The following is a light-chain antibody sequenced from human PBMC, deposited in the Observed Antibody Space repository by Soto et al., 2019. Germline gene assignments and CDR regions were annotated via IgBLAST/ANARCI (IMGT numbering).Light chain of an antibody. CDR2: GAS. Sequence: DIQMTPSPSSLSASIGETVTITCRARQDIRGRLNWYQQTRGRVPKLLIYGASNLESGVPSRFSGSGSGTDFTLTSSGRQPEDLASYYGQQWYSPPLSFGGGTKVDSK. CDR1: QDIRGR. CDR3: QQWYSPPLS. J-gene: IGKJ4*01. V-gene: IGKV1-39*01.